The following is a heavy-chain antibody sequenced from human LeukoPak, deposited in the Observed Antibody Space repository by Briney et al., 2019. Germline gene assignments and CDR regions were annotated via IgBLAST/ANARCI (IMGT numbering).Heavy chain of an antibody. CDR2: INHSGST. J-gene: IGHJ6*02. V-gene: IGHV4-34*01. CDR3: ARGGTRSHYYYYGMDV. D-gene: IGHD2-2*01. Sequence: SETLSLTCAVYGGSFSDYYWSWIRQPPGKGLEWIGEINHSGSTNYNPSLKSRVTISVDTSKNQFSLKLSSVTAADTAVYYCARGGTRSHYYYYGMDVWGQGTTVTVSS. CDR1: GGSFSDYY.